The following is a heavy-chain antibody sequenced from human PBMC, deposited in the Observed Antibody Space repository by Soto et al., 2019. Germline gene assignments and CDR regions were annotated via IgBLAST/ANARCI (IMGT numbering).Heavy chain of an antibody. Sequence: QITLKESGPTLVKPTQTLTLTCTFSGFSLSTSGVGVGWIRQPPGKALEWLALIYWDDDKRYSPSLKSRLTITKDTSKNQVVLTMTNMDPVDTATYYCAHGPVSGSYLGWFDPWGQGTLVTVSS. J-gene: IGHJ5*02. CDR3: AHGPVSGSYLGWFDP. CDR2: IYWDDDK. D-gene: IGHD1-26*01. CDR1: GFSLSTSGVG. V-gene: IGHV2-5*02.